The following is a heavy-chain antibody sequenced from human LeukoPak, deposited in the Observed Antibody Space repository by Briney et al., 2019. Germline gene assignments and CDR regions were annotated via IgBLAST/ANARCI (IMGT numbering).Heavy chain of an antibody. D-gene: IGHD6-6*01. CDR1: GFTFSSYG. CDR2: IWYDGSKD. J-gene: IGHJ4*02. Sequence: GGSLRLSCAASGFTFSSYGMHWVRQAPGKGLEWVAGIWYDGSKDYYADSVKGRFTISRDNSKNTLYLEMNSLRAEDTAVYYCARYSGNIAALDYWGQGTLVTVSS. CDR3: ARYSGNIAALDY. V-gene: IGHV3-33*01.